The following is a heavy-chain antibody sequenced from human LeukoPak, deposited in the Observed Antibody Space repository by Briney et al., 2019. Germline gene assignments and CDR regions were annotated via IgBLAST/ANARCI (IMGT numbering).Heavy chain of an antibody. D-gene: IGHD4-11*01. V-gene: IGHV3-48*03. CDR3: ARVYSNYDPYDAFDI. CDR1: GFTFSSYE. J-gene: IGHJ3*02. CDR2: ISSSGSTI. Sequence: GGSLRLSCAASGFTFSSYEMNWVRQAPGKGLEWVSYISSSGSTIYYADSVKGRFTISRDNAKNSLYLQMNSLRAEDTAVHYCARVYSNYDPYDAFDIWGQGTMVTVSS.